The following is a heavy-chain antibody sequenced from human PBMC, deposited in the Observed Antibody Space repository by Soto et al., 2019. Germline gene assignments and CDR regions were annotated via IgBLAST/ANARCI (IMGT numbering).Heavy chain of an antibody. V-gene: IGHV3-13*01. CDR3: TRKTPPTGMEV. CDR2: IGSGGDT. Sequence: EVQLVESGGGLVQPGGSLRLSCAASGFTLSSYDIHWVRQATGEGLAWVSGIGSGGDTHYADSVKGRFIISREDGKNSLYLQMNNLRVGYTAVYYFTRKTPPTGMEVWGQGATVTVSS. J-gene: IGHJ6*02. CDR1: GFTLSSYD. D-gene: IGHD4-17*01.